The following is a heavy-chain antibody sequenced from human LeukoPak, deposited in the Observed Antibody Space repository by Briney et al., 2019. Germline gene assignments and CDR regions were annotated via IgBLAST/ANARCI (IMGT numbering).Heavy chain of an antibody. CDR1: GFSVSDSY. CDR2: INSGGST. D-gene: IGHD6-13*01. CDR3: ARGGAGFDY. Sequence: GGSLRLSCAASGFSVSDSYMNWVRQAPEKGLEGVSVINSGGSTYYADSVQGRFTISRDNSNNTLYLQMNSLRGEDTAVYYCARGGAGFDYWGQGILVTVSS. J-gene: IGHJ4*02. V-gene: IGHV3-53*01.